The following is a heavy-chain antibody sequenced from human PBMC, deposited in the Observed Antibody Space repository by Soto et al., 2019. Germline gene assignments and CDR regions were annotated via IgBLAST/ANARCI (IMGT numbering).Heavy chain of an antibody. CDR3: AKSGQYSYGYQNYYYYYMDV. CDR1: GFTFSSYA. V-gene: IGHV3-23*01. J-gene: IGHJ6*03. Sequence: GGSLRLSCAASGFTFSSYAMSWVRQAPGKGLEWVSAISGSGGSTYYADSVKGRFTISRDNSKNTLYLQMNSLRAEDTAVYYCAKSGQYSYGYQNYYYYYMDVWGKGTTVTVSS. CDR2: ISGSGGST. D-gene: IGHD5-18*01.